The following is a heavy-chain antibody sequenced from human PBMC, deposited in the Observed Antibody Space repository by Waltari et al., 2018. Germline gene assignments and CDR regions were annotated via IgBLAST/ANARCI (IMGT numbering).Heavy chain of an antibody. V-gene: IGHV3-33*01. CDR2: IWYDGSNK. Sequence: QVQLVESGGGVVQPGRSLRLSCAASGFTIRSYGMPWVRKAPGQGLAGVAVIWYDGSNKYYADSVKGRFTISRDNSKNTLYLQMNSLRAEDTAVYYCARDYSVAGLDYWGQGTLVTVSS. CDR1: GFTIRSYG. D-gene: IGHD6-19*01. CDR3: ARDYSVAGLDY. J-gene: IGHJ4*02.